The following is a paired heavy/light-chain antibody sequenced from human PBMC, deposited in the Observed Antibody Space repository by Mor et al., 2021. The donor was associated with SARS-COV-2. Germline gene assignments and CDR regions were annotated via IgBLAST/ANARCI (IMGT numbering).Light chain of an antibody. CDR2: DVS. J-gene: IGLJ1*01. Sequence: QSALTQPASVSGSPGQSITISCIGTNSDIGTYDYVSWFQQHPGKAPKLIIFDVSDRPSGISNRFSGSKSGNTASLTISGLQAEDEADYYCSSYRGTNTDVFGTGTKVTV. CDR3: SSYRGTNTDV. V-gene: IGLV2-14*03. CDR1: NSDIGTYDY.
Heavy chain of an antibody. Sequence: EVQLVESGGGLVRPGHSLRLSCATSGFTFRTAEMNWVRQAPGKGLEWVSYISVSGETMYYADSVRGRFTISRDNAKKSLYLQMNSLRAEDTALYYCVRGNYFDSWGQGALVTVSS. V-gene: IGHV3-48*03. CDR3: VRGNYFDS. J-gene: IGHJ4*02. CDR2: ISVSGETM. CDR1: GFTFRTAE. D-gene: IGHD3-10*01.